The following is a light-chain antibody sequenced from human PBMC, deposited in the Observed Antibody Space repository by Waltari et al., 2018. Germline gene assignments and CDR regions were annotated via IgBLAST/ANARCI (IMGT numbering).Light chain of an antibody. V-gene: IGKV1-13*02. Sequence: AIQLTQSPSSLSASVGDRVTITCRASQGIRCALAWYQQIPGRAPKVLIYAASTLESGVPSRFSGSGAGTDFTLNITSLQPEDFATYYCQQFNSYPISFGPGTIVDIK. CDR2: AAS. CDR1: QGIRCA. CDR3: QQFNSYPIS. J-gene: IGKJ3*01.